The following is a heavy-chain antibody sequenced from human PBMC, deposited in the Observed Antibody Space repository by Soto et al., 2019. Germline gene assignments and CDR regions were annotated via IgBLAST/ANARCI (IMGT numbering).Heavy chain of an antibody. J-gene: IGHJ4*02. CDR1: GYTFTGYY. D-gene: IGHD2-15*01. CDR2: INPNSGGT. Sequence: QVQLVQSGAELKKPGASVKVSCKASGYTFTGYYMHWVRQAPGQGLEWMGWINPNSGGTNYAQKFQGRVTMTRDTSISTAYMELSRLRSDDTAVYYCARDRGYCSGGSCYYFDYWGQGTLVTVSS. V-gene: IGHV1-2*02. CDR3: ARDRGYCSGGSCYYFDY.